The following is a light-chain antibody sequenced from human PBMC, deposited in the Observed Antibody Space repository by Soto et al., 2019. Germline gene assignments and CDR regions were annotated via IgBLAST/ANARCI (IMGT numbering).Light chain of an antibody. J-gene: IGLJ1*01. CDR3: AAWDDSPTGYV. Sequence: QSVLTQPPSASGTPGQRVTISCSGSSSNIGSYTVNWYQHFPGTAPKLLIYSNNQRPSGVPDRFSGSKSGTSASLAISGLQAEDEADYYCAAWDDSPTGYVFGTGTKLTVL. CDR1: SSNIGSYT. CDR2: SNN. V-gene: IGLV1-44*01.